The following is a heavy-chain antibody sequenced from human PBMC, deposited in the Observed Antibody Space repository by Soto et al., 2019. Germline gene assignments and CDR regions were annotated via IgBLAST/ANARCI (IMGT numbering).Heavy chain of an antibody. D-gene: IGHD3-3*01. Sequence: ASVKVSCKASGYTFTSYAMHWVRQAPGQRLEWMGWINAGNGNTKYSQKFQGRVTITRDTSASTAYMELSSLRSEDTAMYYCARDRGGFWSGYRPWGQGTLVTVSS. CDR2: INAGNGNT. V-gene: IGHV1-3*01. CDR3: ARDRGGFWSGYRP. CDR1: GYTFTSYA. J-gene: IGHJ4*02.